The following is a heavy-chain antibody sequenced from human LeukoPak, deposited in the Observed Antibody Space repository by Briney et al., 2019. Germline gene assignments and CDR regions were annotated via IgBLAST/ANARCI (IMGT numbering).Heavy chain of an antibody. Sequence: SETLSLTCAVYGGSFSGYYWSWIRQPPGKGLEWIGSIYYSGSTYYNPSLKSRVTISVDTSKNQFSLKLSSVTAADTAVYYCARMRGVEGDYDSSGYYNWYFDLWGRGTLVTVSS. J-gene: IGHJ2*01. V-gene: IGHV4-34*01. D-gene: IGHD3-22*01. CDR3: ARMRGVEGDYDSSGYYNWYFDL. CDR2: IYYSGST. CDR1: GGSFSGYY.